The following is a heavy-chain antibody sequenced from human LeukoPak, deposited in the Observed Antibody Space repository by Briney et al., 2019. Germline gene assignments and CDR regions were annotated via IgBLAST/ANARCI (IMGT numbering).Heavy chain of an antibody. CDR3: AKDLGYFDL. CDR1: GFTFSNYA. J-gene: IGHJ2*01. CDR2: ITSSGRST. V-gene: IGHV3-23*01. Sequence: GGSLRLSCAASGFTFSNYAMNWVRQAPGKGLEWASVITSSGRSTNYADSVRGRFTISRDNSNNTVYLQMNSLRAEDTAVYYCAKDLGYFDLWGRGTLVTVSS.